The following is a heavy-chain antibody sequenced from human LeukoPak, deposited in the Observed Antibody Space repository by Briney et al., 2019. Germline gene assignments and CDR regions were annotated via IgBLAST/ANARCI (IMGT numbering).Heavy chain of an antibody. Sequence: ASVKVSCKASGYSFSSHDINWVRQATGQGLEWMGWMNPKSGNTDHAQKFQGRVTMSRNTSISVAYLELSSLRSEDTAVYYCASPPLSDYGDYGAFDYWGQGTLVTVSS. D-gene: IGHD4-17*01. J-gene: IGHJ4*02. V-gene: IGHV1-8*01. CDR3: ASPPLSDYGDYGAFDY. CDR1: GYSFSSHD. CDR2: MNPKSGNT.